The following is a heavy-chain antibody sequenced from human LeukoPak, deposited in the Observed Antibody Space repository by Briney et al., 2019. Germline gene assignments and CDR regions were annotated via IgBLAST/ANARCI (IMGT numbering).Heavy chain of an antibody. CDR3: ARLKRVVVAGVGNWFDP. CDR2: VYYTGST. J-gene: IGHJ5*02. D-gene: IGHD2-15*01. Sequence: SETLSLTCTVSAGSINSSIDYWAWIRQPPGKGLEWVGSVYYTGSTYYNPSLKSRVTISADTSKDHFSLTLTSVTAADTAIYYCARLKRVVVAGVGNWFDPWGQGTLVTVSS. V-gene: IGHV4-39*02. CDR1: AGSINSSIDY.